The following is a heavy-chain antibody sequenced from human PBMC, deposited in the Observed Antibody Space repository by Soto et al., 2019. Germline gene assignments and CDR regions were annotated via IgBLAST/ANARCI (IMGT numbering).Heavy chain of an antibody. Sequence: PGGSLRLSCAASGFTFSSYGMHWVRQAPGKGLEWVAVIWYDGSNKYYADSVKGRFTISRDNSKNTLYLQMNSLRAEDTAVYYCARGQIMSSADYWGQGTLVTVSS. CDR1: GFTFSSYG. V-gene: IGHV3-33*01. J-gene: IGHJ4*02. CDR2: IWYDGSNK. D-gene: IGHD6-25*01. CDR3: ARGQIMSSADY.